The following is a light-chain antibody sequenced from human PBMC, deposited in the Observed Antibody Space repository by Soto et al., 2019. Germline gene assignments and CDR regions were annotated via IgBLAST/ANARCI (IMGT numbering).Light chain of an antibody. J-gene: IGKJ4*01. V-gene: IGKV1-39*01. CDR3: QESYSTPLA. CDR1: QNIHIF. Sequence: DIQVNQYPSSLSASVGDRVTITCRTSQNIHIFLNWYQQKPGRAPMVVISAASNLESGVPSRFSGRGSGTEFTLTISNLQPGDSALYFCQESYSTPLAFGGGTKVDSK. CDR2: AAS.